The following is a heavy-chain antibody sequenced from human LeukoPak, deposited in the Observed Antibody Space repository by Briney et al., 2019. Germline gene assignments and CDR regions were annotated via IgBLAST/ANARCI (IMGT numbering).Heavy chain of an antibody. D-gene: IGHD1-1*01. CDR3: VRDPSGSGFAFDS. CDR1: GFTFSSYG. J-gene: IGHJ4*02. V-gene: IGHV3-33*01. CDR2: IWFDGSNK. Sequence: GRSLRLSCAASGFTFSSYGMHWVRQDPGKGLEWVAVIWFDGSNKHYADSVKGRFTISRDNSEDTLYLQMNSLRAEDTAVYYCVRDPSGSGFAFDSWGQGALVTVSS.